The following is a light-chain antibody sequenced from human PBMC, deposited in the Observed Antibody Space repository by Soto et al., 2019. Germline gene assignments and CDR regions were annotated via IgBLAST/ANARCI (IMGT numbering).Light chain of an antibody. V-gene: IGLV2-8*01. CDR2: EVS. CDR1: SSDVGPYNF. CDR3: SSYAGSNSYF. Sequence: QLVLTQPPSASGSPGQSVTISCTGTSSDVGPYNFVSWYQQHPGKAPKLMIYEVSKRPSGVPDRFSGSKSGNTASLTVSGLRAEDEADYFCSSYAGSNSYFFGSGTKLTVL. J-gene: IGLJ1*01.